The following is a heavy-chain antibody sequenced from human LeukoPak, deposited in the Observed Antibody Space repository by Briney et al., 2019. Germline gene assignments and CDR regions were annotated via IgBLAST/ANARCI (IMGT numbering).Heavy chain of an antibody. CDR1: GGPISSYY. J-gene: IGHJ4*02. CDR3: ATEGNYGDYNFGYFDY. V-gene: IGHV4-4*07. D-gene: IGHD4-17*01. CDR2: IYTSGST. Sequence: PSETLSLTCTVSGGPISSYYWSWIRQPAGKGLEWIGRIYTSGSTNYNPSLKSRVTMSVDTSKNQFSLKLSSVTAADTAVYYCATEGNYGDYNFGYFDYWGQGTLVTVSS.